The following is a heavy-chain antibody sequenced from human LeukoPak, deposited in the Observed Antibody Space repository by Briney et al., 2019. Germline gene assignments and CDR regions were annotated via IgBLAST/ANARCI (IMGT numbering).Heavy chain of an antibody. D-gene: IGHD3-22*01. J-gene: IGHJ4*02. V-gene: IGHV4-61*01. CDR3: ASQDFYHSSGYYQPNFDY. CDR2: ISFRGST. CDR1: GGSVTGDSYY. Sequence: PSETLSLTYTVSGGSVTGDSYYWSWIRQRPGKGLEWIGYISFRGSTNYNPSLKSRVTISVDASKTQFSLNLSSVTAADTAVYYCASQDFYHSSGYYQPNFDYWGQGTLVTVSS.